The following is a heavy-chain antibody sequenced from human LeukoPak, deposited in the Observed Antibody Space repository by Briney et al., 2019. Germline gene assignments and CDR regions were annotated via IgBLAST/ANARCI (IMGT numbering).Heavy chain of an antibody. V-gene: IGHV3-43*02. J-gene: IGHJ3*02. D-gene: IGHD3-22*01. Sequence: GGALRLSCAASGFTFDDYALHWVRPAPVKGLDCVSLISGDGGSTYYADYVKGRFTISRDNSKNSLYLQMNSLRTEDTALYYCAKDILGVTMIVDAFDIWGQGTMVTVSS. CDR3: AKDILGVTMIVDAFDI. CDR2: ISGDGGST. CDR1: GFTFDDYA.